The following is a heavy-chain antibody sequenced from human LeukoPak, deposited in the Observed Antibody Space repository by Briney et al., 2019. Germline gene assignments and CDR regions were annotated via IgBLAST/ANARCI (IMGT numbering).Heavy chain of an antibody. CDR2: IFQSGTT. CDR3: AKNAYYCLDY. J-gene: IGHJ4*02. Sequence: SETLSLTCAVSGASTSSDIWWSWVRQPPGKGLERIGEIFQSGTTNYNPSLKSRVTISIDKSKNQFSLKLTSVTAADTAVYYCAKNAYYCLDYWGQGALVTVSS. V-gene: IGHV4-4*02. CDR1: GASTSSDIW. D-gene: IGHD3-16*01.